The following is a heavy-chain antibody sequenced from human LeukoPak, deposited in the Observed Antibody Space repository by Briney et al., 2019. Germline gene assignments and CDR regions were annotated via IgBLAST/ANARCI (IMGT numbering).Heavy chain of an antibody. V-gene: IGHV4-39*01. CDR2: VNFSGTT. CDR1: GGSMTDSRYY. D-gene: IGHD3-16*01. J-gene: IGHJ6*03. Sequence: SETLSLTCAVSGGSMTDSRYYWVWIRQSPGKGLEWIGSVNFSGTTYYNPSVQSRLTISMDTSTKQFSLTLSAVTATDTAVYYCAKPRVGPLYYMDIWGRGTTVTVSS. CDR3: AKPRVGPLYYMDI.